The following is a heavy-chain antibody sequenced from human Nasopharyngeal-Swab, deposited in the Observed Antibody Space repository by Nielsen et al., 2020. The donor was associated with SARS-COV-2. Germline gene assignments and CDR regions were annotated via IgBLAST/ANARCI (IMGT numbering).Heavy chain of an antibody. V-gene: IGHV3-73*01. J-gene: IGHJ4*02. Sequence: GESLKISCAASGFTFSDSAIHWVRQASGKGLERVGRVRSKGNNYATAYSASVKGRFIIFRDDPTNTADLQMNSLKTEDTAMYYCTRCGGGCYSGRDYWGQGTLVTVSS. CDR2: VRSKGNNYAT. CDR3: TRCGGGCYSGRDY. CDR1: GFTFSDSA. D-gene: IGHD2-15*01.